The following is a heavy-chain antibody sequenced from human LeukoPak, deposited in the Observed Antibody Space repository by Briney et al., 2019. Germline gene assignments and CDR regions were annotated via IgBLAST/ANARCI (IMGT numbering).Heavy chain of an antibody. CDR3: ARGDYYDSSGSTAFGY. Sequence: SVKVSCKASGGTFSSYAISWVRQAPGQGLEWMGGIIPIFGTANYAQKFQGRVTITTDESTSTAYMELSSLRSEDTAVYYCARGDYYDSSGSTAFGYWGQGTLVTVSS. D-gene: IGHD3-22*01. J-gene: IGHJ4*02. V-gene: IGHV1-69*05. CDR1: GGTFSSYA. CDR2: IIPIFGTA.